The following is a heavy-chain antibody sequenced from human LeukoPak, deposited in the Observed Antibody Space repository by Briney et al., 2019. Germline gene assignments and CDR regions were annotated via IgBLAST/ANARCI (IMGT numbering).Heavy chain of an antibody. CDR1: GFTFTNYA. CDR2: AWYDGSNK. J-gene: IGHJ4*02. D-gene: IGHD2-21*02. Sequence: PGGSLRLSCSASGFTFTNYAIHWVRQAPGKGLEWVTVAWYDGSNKYYGGSVKGRFTISRDNSKNMVYLQMNSLRAEDTAVYYCALHCGGDCYEYYFDYWGQGTLVTVSS. CDR3: ALHCGGDCYEYYFDY. V-gene: IGHV3-33*01.